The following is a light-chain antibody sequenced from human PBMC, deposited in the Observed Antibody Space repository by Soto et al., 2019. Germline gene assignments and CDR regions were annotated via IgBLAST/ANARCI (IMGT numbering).Light chain of an antibody. CDR3: SSYTSSSTFLYV. V-gene: IGLV2-14*01. J-gene: IGLJ1*01. Sequence: QSVLTQPAAVSGSPGQSITISCTGTSSDVGGYNYVSWYQQHPGKAPKLMIYDVSNRPSGVSNRFSGSKSGNTASLTISVLQAEDEADYYCSSYTSSSTFLYVFGTGTQLTVL. CDR1: SSDVGGYNY. CDR2: DVS.